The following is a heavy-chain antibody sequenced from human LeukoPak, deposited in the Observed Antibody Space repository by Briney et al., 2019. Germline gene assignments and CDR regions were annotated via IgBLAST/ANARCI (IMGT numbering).Heavy chain of an antibody. J-gene: IGHJ4*02. CDR1: GFTFSNYA. CDR3: VHHCSSVRCYIDY. D-gene: IGHD2-2*02. V-gene: IGHV3-23*01. CDR2: ISGSGDDT. Sequence: GGSLRLSCAASGFTFSNYAMSWVRQAPGKGLEWVSGISGSGDDTNFAESVKGRFTIARDNSKNILYLQMNSLRVEDTAVYYCVHHCSSVRCYIDYWGQGTLVTVSS.